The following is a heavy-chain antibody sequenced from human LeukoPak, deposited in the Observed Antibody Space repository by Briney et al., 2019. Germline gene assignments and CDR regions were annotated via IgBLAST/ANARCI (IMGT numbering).Heavy chain of an antibody. CDR3: APGAAGSFDP. Sequence: SETLSLTCAVYGGSFSGYYWSWIRQPPGKGLEWIGEINHSGSTNYNPSLKSRVTISVDTSKNQFSLKLSSVTAADTAVYYCAPGAAGSFDPWGQGTLVTVSS. CDR2: INHSGST. J-gene: IGHJ5*02. V-gene: IGHV4-34*01. D-gene: IGHD7-27*01. CDR1: GGSFSGYY.